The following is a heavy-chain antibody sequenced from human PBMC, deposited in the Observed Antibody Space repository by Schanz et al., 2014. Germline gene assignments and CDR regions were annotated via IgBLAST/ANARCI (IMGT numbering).Heavy chain of an antibody. CDR3: ARVTTGYDS. D-gene: IGHD5-12*01. V-gene: IGHV1-2*02. Sequence: QVQLVQSGAEVKKPGASVKVSCQTSGYTFTGYYLHWVGQIPTQGLEWVGWINPNSGATSSAQKFQGRVTMTRDTSSSTVYMQLSSLTSDDTAIYYCARVTTGYDSWGQGTLVTVSS. CDR2: INPNSGAT. J-gene: IGHJ4*02. CDR1: GYTFTGYY.